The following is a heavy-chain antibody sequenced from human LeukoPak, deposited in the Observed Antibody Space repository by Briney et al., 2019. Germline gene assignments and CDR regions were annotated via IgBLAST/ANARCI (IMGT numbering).Heavy chain of an antibody. J-gene: IGHJ5*02. CDR3: ARGSPQNTGYSPSWLDP. V-gene: IGHV4-39*07. CDR1: RGSPTSGGYY. Sequence: SDTLSLTCTVSRGSPTSGGYYWAWIRQPPGTGLEWVGSVYYSGSTYYNPSLNSRVTISLDTSQNQFSLKVNSVTAADMAIYYCARGSPQNTGYSPSWLDPWGQGTLVTVSS. CDR2: VYYSGST. D-gene: IGHD3-22*01.